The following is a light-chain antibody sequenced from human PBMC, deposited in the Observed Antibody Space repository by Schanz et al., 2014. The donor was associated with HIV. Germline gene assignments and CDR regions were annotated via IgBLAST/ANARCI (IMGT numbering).Light chain of an antibody. CDR1: QSVSIN. CDR3: QQFNNWPPEGT. CDR2: GAS. J-gene: IGKJ1*01. V-gene: IGKV3-15*01. Sequence: EIVLTQSPATLSVSPGEGATLSCRASQSVSINLAWYQQKPGQAPRLLIFGASTRATDISARFSGSRSGTEFTLTISSLLSEDFAIYYCQQFNNWPPEGTFGQGTKVELK.